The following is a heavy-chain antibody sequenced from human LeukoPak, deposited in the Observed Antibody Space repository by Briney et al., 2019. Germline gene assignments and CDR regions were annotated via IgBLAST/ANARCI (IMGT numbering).Heavy chain of an antibody. Sequence: GGSLRLSCAAPGFTFSSYAMSWVRQAPGKGLEWVSGISGSGGSTYSADSVKGRLTISRDNFKNTLYLQMNSLRAEDTAVYYCAKERQVQLERENYFDYWGQGTLVTVSS. J-gene: IGHJ4*02. CDR3: AKERQVQLERENYFDY. CDR2: ISGSGGST. CDR1: GFTFSSYA. V-gene: IGHV3-23*01. D-gene: IGHD1-1*01.